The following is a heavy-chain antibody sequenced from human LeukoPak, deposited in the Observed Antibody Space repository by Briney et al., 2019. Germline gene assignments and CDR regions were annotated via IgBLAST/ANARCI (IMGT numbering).Heavy chain of an antibody. CDR2: INHSGST. CDR3: ARGPRYYGSGSYYKGASFDY. Sequence: SETLSLTCAVYGGSFSGYYWSWIRQPPGKGLEWIGEINHSGSTNYNPSLKSRVTISVGTSKNQFSLKLSSVTAADTAVYYCARGPRYYGSGSYYKGASFDYWGQGTLVTVYS. J-gene: IGHJ4*02. CDR1: GGSFSGYY. V-gene: IGHV4-34*01. D-gene: IGHD3-10*01.